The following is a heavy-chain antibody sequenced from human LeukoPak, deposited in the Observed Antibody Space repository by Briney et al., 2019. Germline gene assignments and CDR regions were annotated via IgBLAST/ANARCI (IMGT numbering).Heavy chain of an antibody. J-gene: IGHJ4*02. V-gene: IGHV7-4-1*02. D-gene: IGHD6-19*01. CDR2: INTNTGNP. Sequence: ASVKVSCRASGYTFTSSALNWVRQAPGQGLEWMGWINTNTGNPTYAQGFTGRFVFSLDTSVSTAYLHISSLEAEDTAIYYCATDLKKGDSGCFDYWGQGTLVTVSS. CDR3: ATDLKKGDSGCFDY. CDR1: GYTFTSSA.